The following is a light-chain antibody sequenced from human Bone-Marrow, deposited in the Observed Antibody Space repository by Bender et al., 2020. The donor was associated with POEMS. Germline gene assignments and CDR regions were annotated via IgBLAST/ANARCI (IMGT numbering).Light chain of an antibody. CDR2: EDT. CDR3: CSYAGSNIVG. J-gene: IGLJ2*01. CDR1: SSDVGSYTL. Sequence: QSALTQPASVSGSPGQSITISCTGTSSDVGSYTLVSWYQQHPGEAPKLIIYEDTLRPSGVSNRFSGSKSGNTASLTISGLQAEDEADYYCCSYAGSNIVGLGGGTKLTVL. V-gene: IGLV2-23*01.